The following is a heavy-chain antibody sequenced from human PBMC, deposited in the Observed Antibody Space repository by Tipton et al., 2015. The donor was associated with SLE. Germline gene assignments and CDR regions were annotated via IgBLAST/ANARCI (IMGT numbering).Heavy chain of an antibody. D-gene: IGHD3-22*01. Sequence: GSLRLSCAASGFTFSSYGMNWVRQTPGKGLEWVSSISSSSSYIYYADSVKGRFTISRDNAKNSLYLQMNSLRAEDTAVYYCARDENYDSSGYYYVPGSMDVWGQGTTVTVSS. CDR1: GFTFSSYG. CDR3: ARDENYDSSGYYYVPGSMDV. CDR2: ISSSSSYI. J-gene: IGHJ6*02. V-gene: IGHV3-21*01.